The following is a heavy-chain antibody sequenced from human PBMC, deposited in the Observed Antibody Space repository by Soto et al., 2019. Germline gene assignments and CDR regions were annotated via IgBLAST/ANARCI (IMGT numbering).Heavy chain of an antibody. V-gene: IGHV3-74*01. J-gene: IGHJ4*02. Sequence: GGSLRLSCAGSGFTFRSYWMHWVRQAPGKGLVWVSRINSDGSSTGYAHSVKGGFTISRDNAKNTLYLQMNSLRAEDTAVYYCGRDRHYHSIWGGYRYGGFDYLGQGHLVTV. CDR2: INSDGSST. D-gene: IGHD3-16*02. CDR3: GRDRHYHSIWGGYRYGGFDY. CDR1: GFTFRSYW.